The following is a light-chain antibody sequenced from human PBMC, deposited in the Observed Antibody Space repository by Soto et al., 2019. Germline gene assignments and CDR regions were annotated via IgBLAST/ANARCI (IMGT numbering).Light chain of an antibody. Sequence: EIVMTQSPATLSVSPGERATLSCRASQSVSSNLAWYQQKPGQAPRLLIYGASTRATGIPARFSGSRSGTEFTLPISSLQSEDFAVYYRQQYNNWPPTFGQGTRLEIK. CDR2: GAS. CDR3: QQYNNWPPT. J-gene: IGKJ5*01. V-gene: IGKV3-15*01. CDR1: QSVSSN.